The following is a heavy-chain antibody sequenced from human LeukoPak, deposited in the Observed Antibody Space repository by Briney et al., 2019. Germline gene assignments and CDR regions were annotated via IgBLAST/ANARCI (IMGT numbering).Heavy chain of an antibody. CDR3: ARWYYYDSSGYSGVAFDI. CDR1: GFTFSSYS. Sequence: PGGSLRLSCAASGFTFSSYSMTWVRQAPGMGLEWVSSISSSSSYIYYADSVKGRFTISRDNAKDSLYLQMNSLRAEDTAVYYCARWYYYDSSGYSGVAFDIWGQGTMVTVSS. D-gene: IGHD3-22*01. CDR2: ISSSSSYI. J-gene: IGHJ3*02. V-gene: IGHV3-21*01.